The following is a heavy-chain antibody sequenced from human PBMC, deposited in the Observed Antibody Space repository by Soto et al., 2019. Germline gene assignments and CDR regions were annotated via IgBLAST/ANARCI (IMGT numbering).Heavy chain of an antibody. CDR2: ISYDGSNK. CDR1: GFTFSSYA. D-gene: IGHD6-19*01. CDR3: AREKSSGWPFNYYYYGMDV. Sequence: LRLSCAASGFTFSSYAMHWVRQAPGKGLEWVAVISYDGSNKYYADSVKGRFTISRDNSKNTLYLQMNSLRAEDTAVYYCAREKSSGWPFNYYYYGMDVWGQGTTVTVSS. V-gene: IGHV3-30-3*01. J-gene: IGHJ6*02.